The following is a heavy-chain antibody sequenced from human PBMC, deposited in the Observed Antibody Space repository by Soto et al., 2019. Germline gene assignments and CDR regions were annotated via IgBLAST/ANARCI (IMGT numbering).Heavy chain of an antibody. J-gene: IGHJ4*02. CDR3: AKGSMTPNQFLDH. V-gene: IGHV3-30*18. CDR1: GFTFNNYG. CDR2: ISSDGNDK. Sequence: QVQLVESGGGVVQPGRSLRISCAASGFTFNNYGMHWVRQAPGKGLEWVTTISSDGNDKYYADSVKDRFTISRDNSKNTLDLQMNGLRAEDTAIYFCAKGSMTPNQFLDHWGQGTLVTVSS. D-gene: IGHD6-6*01.